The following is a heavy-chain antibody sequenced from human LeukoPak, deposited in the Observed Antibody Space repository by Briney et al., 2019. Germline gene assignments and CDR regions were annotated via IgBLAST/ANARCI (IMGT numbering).Heavy chain of an antibody. CDR3: ARVALWFGELLPYNWFDP. CDR1: GYTFTGYY. D-gene: IGHD3-10*01. J-gene: IGHJ5*02. V-gene: IGHV1-8*02. Sequence: ASVKVSCKASGYTFTGYYMHWVRQAPGQGLEWMGWMNPNSGNTGYAQKFQGRVTMTRNTSISTAYMELSSLRSEDTAVYYCARVALWFGELLPYNWFDPWGQGTLVTVSS. CDR2: MNPNSGNT.